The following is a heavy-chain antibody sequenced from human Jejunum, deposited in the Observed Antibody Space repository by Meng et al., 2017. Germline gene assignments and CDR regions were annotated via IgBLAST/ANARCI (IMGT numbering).Heavy chain of an antibody. J-gene: IGHJ4*02. V-gene: IGHV4-4*02. CDR3: AGEWSGSFRHFDY. CDR1: GGSISSSDW. D-gene: IGHD3-16*02. Sequence: VQLQEAGPGLLKPSGTLSLTCGVSGGSISSSDWWSWVRQPPGKGLEWIGEIHHSGSTNYNPSLKSRVTISVDKSKNQFSLKLSSVTAADTAVYYCAGEWSGSFRHFDYWGQGTLVTVAS. CDR2: IHHSGST.